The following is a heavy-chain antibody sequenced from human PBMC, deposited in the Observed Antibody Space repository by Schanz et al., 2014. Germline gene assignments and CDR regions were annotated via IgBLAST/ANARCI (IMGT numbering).Heavy chain of an antibody. D-gene: IGHD4-17*01. V-gene: IGHV3-53*01. J-gene: IGHJ3*02. CDR1: GFTVSTNY. Sequence: EVQLVESGGGLIHPGGSLRLSCAVSGFTVSTNYMTWVRQAPWKGLECVSVLSPGGSTFYAESVRGRFFISRDSSKNTLFLHMNSLRAEDTAVYYCAKDMHKDYGGKPQAFDIWGQGTMVTVSS. CDR2: LSPGGST. CDR3: AKDMHKDYGGKPQAFDI.